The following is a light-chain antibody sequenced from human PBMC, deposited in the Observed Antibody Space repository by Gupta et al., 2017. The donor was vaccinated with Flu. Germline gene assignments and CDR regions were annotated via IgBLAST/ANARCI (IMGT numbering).Light chain of an antibody. J-gene: IGLJ2*01. Sequence: QSALTQPASVSGSPGQSTTISCTGTSSDVGGYHYVSWYQQHPGKAPKLMIYEVSNRPSGVSNRFSGSKAGNTASLTISGLQAEDEADYYGSSYTSSSSRVFGGGTKLTVL. CDR3: SSYTSSSSRV. V-gene: IGLV2-14*01. CDR2: EVS. CDR1: SSDVGGYHY.